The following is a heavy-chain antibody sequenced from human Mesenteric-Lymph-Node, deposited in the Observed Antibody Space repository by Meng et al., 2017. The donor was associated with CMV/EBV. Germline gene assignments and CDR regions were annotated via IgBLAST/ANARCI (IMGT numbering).Heavy chain of an antibody. CDR3: AREQWLVLVSYYYGMDV. CDR2: IYYSGGT. CDR1: GGSISSCSYY. J-gene: IGHJ6*02. V-gene: IGHV4-39*01. Sequence: GSLRLSCTVSGGSISSCSYYWGWIRQPPGKGLEWIGSIYYSGGTYYNPSLKSRVTISVDTSKNQFSLKLSSVTAADTAVYYCAREQWLVLVSYYYGMDVWGQGTTVTVSS. D-gene: IGHD6-19*01.